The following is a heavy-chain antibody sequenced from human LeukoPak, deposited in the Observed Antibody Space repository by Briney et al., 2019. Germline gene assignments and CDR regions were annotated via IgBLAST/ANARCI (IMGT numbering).Heavy chain of an antibody. J-gene: IGHJ4*02. V-gene: IGHV4-34*01. CDR1: GGSFSGYY. D-gene: IGHD3-10*01. Sequence: SETLSLTCAVYGGSFSGYYWSWIRQPPGKGLEWIGEINHSGSTNYNPSLKSRVTISVDTSKNQFSLKLSSVTAADTAVYYCAGVQGAPGYYLDSGGQGTLVTVSS. CDR2: INHSGST. CDR3: AGVQGAPGYYLDS.